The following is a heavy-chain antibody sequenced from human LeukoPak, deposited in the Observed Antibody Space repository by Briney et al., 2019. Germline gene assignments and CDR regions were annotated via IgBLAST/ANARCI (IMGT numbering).Heavy chain of an antibody. V-gene: IGHV1-69*05. CDR1: GGTFSSYA. CDR3: ARDSSSGQDGVWFDP. Sequence: ASVKVSCKASGGTFSSYAISWVRQAPGQGLEWMGGIIPIFGTANYAQKFQGRVTITTDESTSTAYMELSSLRSEDTAVYYCARDSSSGQDGVWFDPWGQGTLVTVSS. J-gene: IGHJ5*02. CDR2: IIPIFGTA. D-gene: IGHD3-10*01.